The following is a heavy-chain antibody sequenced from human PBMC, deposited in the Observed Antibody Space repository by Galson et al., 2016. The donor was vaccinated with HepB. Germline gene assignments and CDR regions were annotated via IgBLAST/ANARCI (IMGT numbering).Heavy chain of an antibody. CDR1: GYTFTGYY. Sequence: SVKVSCKASGYTFTGYYMHWVRQAPGQGLEWMGWINPNSGGTNYAQKFQGRVTMTRDTSISTAYMELSRLRSDDTAVYYCARDQRWGVGPKLWYYYMDDWGKGTTVTVSS. CDR2: INPNSGGT. D-gene: IGHD2-21*01. J-gene: IGHJ6*03. CDR3: ARDQRWGVGPKLWYYYMDD. V-gene: IGHV1-2*02.